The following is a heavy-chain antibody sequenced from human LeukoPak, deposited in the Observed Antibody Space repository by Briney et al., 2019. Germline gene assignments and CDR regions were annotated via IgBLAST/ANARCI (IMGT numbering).Heavy chain of an antibody. V-gene: IGHV4-59*01. CDR3: ARGAYGDYAY. D-gene: IGHD4-17*01. Sequence: SETLSLTCTISGGSISSYYWSWIRQPPGKGLEWIGYIYYSGSTNYNPSLKSRVTISVDTSKNQFSLKLSSVTAADTAVYYCARGAYGDYAYWGQGTLVTVSS. CDR2: IYYSGST. CDR1: GGSISSYY. J-gene: IGHJ4*02.